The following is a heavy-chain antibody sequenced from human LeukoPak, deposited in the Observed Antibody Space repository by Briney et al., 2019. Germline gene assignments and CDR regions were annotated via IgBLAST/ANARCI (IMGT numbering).Heavy chain of an antibody. CDR1: GFTFDDYA. Sequence: GRSLRLSCAASGFTFDDYATHWVRQAPGKGLEWVSGISWNSGSIGYADSVKGRFTISRDNAKNSLYLQMNSLRAEDTALYYCATGSVGSVYYGMDVWGQGTTVTVSS. V-gene: IGHV3-9*01. CDR3: ATGSVGSVYYGMDV. CDR2: ISWNSGSI. J-gene: IGHJ6*02. D-gene: IGHD1-26*01.